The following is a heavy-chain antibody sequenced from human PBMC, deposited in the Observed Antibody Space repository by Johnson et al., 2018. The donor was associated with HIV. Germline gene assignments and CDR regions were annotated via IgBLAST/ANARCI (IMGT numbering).Heavy chain of an antibody. CDR3: AKCIWGSSLIDVFDM. J-gene: IGHJ3*02. D-gene: IGHD3-16*01. CDR1: GFTFSTYA. Sequence: QVQLVESGGGVVQPGGSLGLSCTASGFTFSTYAMHWVRQVPGKGLEWVAVISYDGSNKYYADSVKGRFTISRDNSKNTLYLQMNSLRAEDTAVYYCAKCIWGSSLIDVFDMWGRGTTVSVSS. CDR2: ISYDGSNK. V-gene: IGHV3-30*04.